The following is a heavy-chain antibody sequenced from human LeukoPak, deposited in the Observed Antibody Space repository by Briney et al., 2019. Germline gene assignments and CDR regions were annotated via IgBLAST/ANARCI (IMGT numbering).Heavy chain of an antibody. CDR2: INPSGGST. D-gene: IGHD5-12*01. V-gene: IGHV1-46*01. CDR3: ARDILPSYSGYDRTLPDY. Sequence: GASVKVSCTASRYTFTSYYMHWVRQAPGQGLEWMGIINPSGGSTSYAQKFQGRVTMTRDTSTSTVYMELSSLRSEDTAVYYCARDILPSYSGYDRTLPDYWGQGTLVTVSS. CDR1: RYTFTSYY. J-gene: IGHJ4*02.